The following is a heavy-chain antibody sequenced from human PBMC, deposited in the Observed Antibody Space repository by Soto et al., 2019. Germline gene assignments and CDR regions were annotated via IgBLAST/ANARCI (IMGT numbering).Heavy chain of an antibody. CDR3: ARGGGGIVVVVAAREGLDFDY. CDR2: IYYSGST. V-gene: IGHV4-31*03. Sequence: QVQLQESGPGLVKPSQTLSLTCTVSGGSISSGGYYWSWIRQHPGKGLEWIGYIYYSGSTYYNPSLKSRVTISVDTSKNQFSLKLSSVTAADTAVYYCARGGGGIVVVVAAREGLDFDYRGQGTLVTVSS. J-gene: IGHJ4*02. D-gene: IGHD2-15*01. CDR1: GGSISSGGYY.